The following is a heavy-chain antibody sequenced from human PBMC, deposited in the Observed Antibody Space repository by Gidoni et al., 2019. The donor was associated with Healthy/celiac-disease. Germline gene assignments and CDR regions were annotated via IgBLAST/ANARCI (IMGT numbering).Heavy chain of an antibody. CDR3: ARCPPKTLPMDV. CDR1: GGSFSGYY. Sequence: QVQLQQAGAGLLNPADNRSLTRAVYGGSFSGYYLSWIRQPPGKGLEWIGEIKHSGSTNYNPSLKSRVTISVDTSKNQFSLKLSSVTAADTAVYYCARCPPKTLPMDVWGKGTTVTVSS. V-gene: IGHV4-34*01. J-gene: IGHJ6*03. CDR2: IKHSGST.